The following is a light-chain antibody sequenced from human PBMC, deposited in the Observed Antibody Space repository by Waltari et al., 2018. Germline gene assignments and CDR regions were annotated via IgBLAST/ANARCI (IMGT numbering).Light chain of an antibody. J-gene: IGLJ1*01. CDR3: SSYTSNSARV. Sequence: QSALTQPASVSGSPGQSITISCTGTSSDVGGYDYVSWYQQHPGKAPKLIIYSVSSRPSGVSNRCAGSKAGNTASLTISGLQAEDEADYYCSSYTSNSARVFGTGTKVTVL. V-gene: IGLV2-14*01. CDR2: SVS. CDR1: SSDVGGYDY.